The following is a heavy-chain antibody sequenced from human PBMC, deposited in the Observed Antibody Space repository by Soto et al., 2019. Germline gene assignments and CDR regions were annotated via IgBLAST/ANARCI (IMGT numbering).Heavy chain of an antibody. Sequence: SEPLCLTWAVSGGSISSSNWWSWVRQPPGKGLEWIGEIYHSGSTNYNPSLKSRVTISVDKSKNQFSLKLSSVTAADTAVYYCASYYYDSSGYPQPFDYWGQGTLVTVSS. D-gene: IGHD3-22*01. CDR3: ASYYYDSSGYPQPFDY. V-gene: IGHV4-4*02. CDR2: IYHSGST. CDR1: GGSISSSNW. J-gene: IGHJ4*02.